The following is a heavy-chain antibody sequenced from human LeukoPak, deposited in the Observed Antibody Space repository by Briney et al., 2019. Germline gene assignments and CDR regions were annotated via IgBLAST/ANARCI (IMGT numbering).Heavy chain of an antibody. J-gene: IGHJ4*02. CDR1: GGSMSSHY. Sequence: SETLSLTCTVSGGSMSSHYWSWIRQPAGKGLEWIGRIYIRRSPNYNPSLKSRVTMSVDTSKNQLSLKLTSVTAADTAVYYCARGAPPQNWGQGTLVTVSS. CDR3: ARGAPPQN. V-gene: IGHV4-4*07. CDR2: IYIRRSP.